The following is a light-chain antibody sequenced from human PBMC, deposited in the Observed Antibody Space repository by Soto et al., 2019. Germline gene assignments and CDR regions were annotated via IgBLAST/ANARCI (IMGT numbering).Light chain of an antibody. V-gene: IGLV1-40*01. Sequence: QSVLTQPPSVSGAPGQRVTISCTGSSSKIGAGYDVHWYQQLPGTAPKLLIYGNSNRPSGVPDRFSGPKSGTSASLAITGLQAEDEADYYCQSYDSSLSGYVFGTGTKLTVL. CDR3: QSYDSSLSGYV. CDR1: SSKIGAGYD. CDR2: GNS. J-gene: IGLJ1*01.